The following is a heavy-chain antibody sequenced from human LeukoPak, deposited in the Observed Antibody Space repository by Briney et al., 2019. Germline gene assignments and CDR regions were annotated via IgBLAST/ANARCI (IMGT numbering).Heavy chain of an antibody. CDR1: GFTFSNAG. J-gene: IGHJ4*02. V-gene: IGHV3-15*01. CDR2: LKSKTDGGTT. D-gene: IGHD3-22*01. Sequence: GGSLRLSCAASGFTFSNAGMSWVRQAPGKGLEWVGRLKSKTDGGTTDYAAHVKGRFTISRDVSKNTLYLQMNSLKTEDTAVYHCTTLIREAGWGQGTLVTVSS. CDR3: TTLIREAG.